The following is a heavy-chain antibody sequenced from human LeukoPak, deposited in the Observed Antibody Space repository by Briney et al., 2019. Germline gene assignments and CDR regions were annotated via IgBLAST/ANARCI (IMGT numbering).Heavy chain of an antibody. V-gene: IGHV3-15*01. CDR3: TTNPPRVDY. J-gene: IGHJ4*02. Sequence: GGSLRLSCATSGFTLSVAWMGWVRQAPGKGLEWVGRIYSEIDGGTSDYAAPVKGRFTISRDDSKNTLYLQMNSLEIEDTAVYYCTTNPPRVDYWGQGTLVTVSS. CDR1: GFTLSVAW. CDR2: IYSEIDGGTS.